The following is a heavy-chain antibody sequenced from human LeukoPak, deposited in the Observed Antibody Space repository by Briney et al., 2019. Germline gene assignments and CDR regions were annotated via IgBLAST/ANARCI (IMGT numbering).Heavy chain of an antibody. J-gene: IGHJ4*02. CDR3: VRESYSRYFDY. CDR1: GDSISSYY. V-gene: IGHV4-59*01. D-gene: IGHD4-11*01. Sequence: KTSETLSLTCTVSGDSISSYYCDWIRQPPGKGLEWIGYIYYSGTTNYNPSLKSRVTISVDTSKNQFSLKLSSVIAADTAVYYCVRESYSRYFDYWGQGSLVTVSS. CDR2: IYYSGTT.